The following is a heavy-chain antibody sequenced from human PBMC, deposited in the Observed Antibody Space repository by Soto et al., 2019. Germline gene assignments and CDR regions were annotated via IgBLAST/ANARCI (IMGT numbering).Heavy chain of an antibody. J-gene: IGHJ4*02. V-gene: IGHV3-30-3*01. CDR1: GFTWSSYA. D-gene: IGHD3-3*01. CDR3: ARPTLRFLEWSNFDY. CDR2: ISYDGSNK. Sequence: PXGSLRLAFAASGFTWSSYAMHWVRQAPGKGLEWVEVISYDGSNKYYADSVKGRFTISRDNSKNTLYLQMNSLRAEDTAVYYCARPTLRFLEWSNFDYWGQGTLVTVSS.